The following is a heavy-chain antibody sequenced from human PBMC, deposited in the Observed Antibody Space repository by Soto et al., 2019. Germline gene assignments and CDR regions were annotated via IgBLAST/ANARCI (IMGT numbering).Heavy chain of an antibody. Sequence: ASVKVSCKASGYTFTSYDINWVRQATGQGLEWMGWMNPNSGNTGYAQKFQGRVTMTRNTSISTAYMERSSLRSEDTAVYYCARERTGTTSMDVWGQGTTVTVSS. CDR3: ARERTGTTSMDV. V-gene: IGHV1-8*01. D-gene: IGHD1-1*01. CDR2: MNPNSGNT. CDR1: GYTFTSYD. J-gene: IGHJ6*02.